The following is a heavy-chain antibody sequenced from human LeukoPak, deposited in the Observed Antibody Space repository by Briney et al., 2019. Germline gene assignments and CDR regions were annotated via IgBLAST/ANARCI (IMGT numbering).Heavy chain of an antibody. D-gene: IGHD3-3*01. J-gene: IGHJ3*01. V-gene: IGHV6-1*01. Sequence: SLTLSLTCAISGDSISSNSAAWNWIRLSPSRGLEWLGRTLYRSKWLNDYAPSVKGRIAINPDTSKNQFSLQLKSVTPEDTALYYCTRGPDDLLHGRAFDFWGQGTMVTVSS. CDR3: TRGPDDLLHGRAFDF. CDR2: TLYRSKWLN. CDR1: GDSISSNSAA.